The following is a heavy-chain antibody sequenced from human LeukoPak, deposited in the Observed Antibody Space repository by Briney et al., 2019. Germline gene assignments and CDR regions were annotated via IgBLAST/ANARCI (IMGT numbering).Heavy chain of an antibody. D-gene: IGHD3-22*01. V-gene: IGHV5-51*01. J-gene: IGHJ6*02. Sequence: GESLKISCKGSGYSFTSYWIGWVRQMPGKGLEWMGIIYPSDSNTKYSPSFQGQVTISADKSISTAYLQWSGLKASDTAMYYCARPDSSGYYYYGMDVWGQGTTVTVSS. CDR1: GYSFTSYW. CDR3: ARPDSSGYYYYGMDV. CDR2: IYPSDSNT.